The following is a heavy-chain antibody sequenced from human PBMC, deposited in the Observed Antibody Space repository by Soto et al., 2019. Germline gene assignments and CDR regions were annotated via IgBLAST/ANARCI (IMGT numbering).Heavy chain of an antibody. CDR3: AREVSDILTAPRDYYYYMDV. CDR1: GGSISNYY. Sequence: SDTLSLTWTVSGGSISNYYWIWIRQPPGKGLEWIGYIYYSGSTNYNPSLKSRVTISVDTSKNQFSLKLSSVTAADTAVYYCAREVSDILTAPRDYYYYMDVWGKGTTVTVSS. D-gene: IGHD3-9*01. V-gene: IGHV4-59*01. CDR2: IYYSGST. J-gene: IGHJ6*03.